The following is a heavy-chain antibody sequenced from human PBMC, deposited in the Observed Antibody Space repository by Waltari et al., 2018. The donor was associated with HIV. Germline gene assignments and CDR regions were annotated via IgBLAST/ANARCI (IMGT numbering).Heavy chain of an antibody. J-gene: IGHJ6*02. V-gene: IGHV3-66*02. CDR1: GLLDRNNY. CDR3: ARDSRDDFFYYGMDV. Sequence: EVQLVESGGVLVRTGGSLRISCAASGLLDRNNYMPWVRQAPGKGPGWVAVLHGRGSTFYADSVKGRFTISRDISTNTLFLQMNNLRAEDTAVYYCARDSRDDFFYYGMDVWGQGTTVTVYS. CDR2: LHGRGST. D-gene: IGHD6-25*01.